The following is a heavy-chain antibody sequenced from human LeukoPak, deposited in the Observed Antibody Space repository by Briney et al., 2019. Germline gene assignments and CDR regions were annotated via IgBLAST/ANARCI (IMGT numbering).Heavy chain of an antibody. CDR1: GFTFSSYE. CDR3: ARGFFYDGSGYFDL. V-gene: IGHV3-48*03. D-gene: IGHD3-22*01. Sequence: GGSLRLSCAASGFTFSSYEMNWVRQAPGKGLEWVSYISSSGSTIYYADSVKGRFTISRDNAKNSLYLQMNSLRAEDTAVYYCARGFFYDGSGYFDLWGRGTMVTVSS. CDR2: ISSSGSTI. J-gene: IGHJ3*01.